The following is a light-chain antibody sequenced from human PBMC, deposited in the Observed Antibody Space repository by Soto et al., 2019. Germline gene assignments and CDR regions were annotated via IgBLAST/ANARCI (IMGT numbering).Light chain of an antibody. Sequence: QSALTQPASVSGSPGQSITISCTGTSSDVVGYNYVSWYQQHPGKAPKLMIYEVSNRPSGVSNRFSGSKSGNTASLTISGLQAEDEAYYYCSSYTSSSPVVFGGGTKLTVL. V-gene: IGLV2-14*01. CDR2: EVS. J-gene: IGLJ2*01. CDR1: SSDVVGYNY. CDR3: SSYTSSSPVV.